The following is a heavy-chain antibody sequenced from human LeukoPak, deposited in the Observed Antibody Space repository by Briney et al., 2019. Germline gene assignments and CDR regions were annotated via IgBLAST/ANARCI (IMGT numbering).Heavy chain of an antibody. V-gene: IGHV3-7*01. CDR3: ARASRTIVGAFLYYYYYGMDV. CDR2: IKQDGSEK. CDR1: GFTFSSYW. Sequence: GGSLRLSCAASGFTFSSYWMSWVRQAPGKGLEWVANIKQDGSEKYYVDSVKGRFTISRDNAKNSLYLQMNSLRAEDTAVYYCARASRTIVGAFLYYYYYGMDVWGQGTTVTVSS. D-gene: IGHD1-26*01. J-gene: IGHJ6*02.